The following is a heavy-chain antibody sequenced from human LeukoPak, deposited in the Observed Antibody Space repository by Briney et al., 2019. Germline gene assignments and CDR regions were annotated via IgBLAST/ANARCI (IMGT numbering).Heavy chain of an antibody. Sequence: KASETLSLTCAVYGGSFSGYYWSWIRQPPGKGLEWIGEINHSGSTNYNPSLKSRVTISVDTSKNQFSLKLSSVTAADTAVYYCARALSGYSSGWYDPSNYYYYGMDVWGQGTTVTVSS. D-gene: IGHD6-19*01. CDR2: INHSGST. J-gene: IGHJ6*02. CDR1: GGSFSGYY. V-gene: IGHV4-34*01. CDR3: ARALSGYSSGWYDPSNYYYYGMDV.